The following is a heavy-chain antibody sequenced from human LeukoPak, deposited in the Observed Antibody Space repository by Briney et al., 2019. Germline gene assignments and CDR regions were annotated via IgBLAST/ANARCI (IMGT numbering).Heavy chain of an antibody. V-gene: IGHV4-34*01. CDR2: INHSGST. J-gene: IGHJ4*02. CDR3: ARAPVLGSG. CDR1: GGSFSGYY. D-gene: IGHD6-25*01. Sequence: SETLSLTCAVYGGSFSGYYWSWIRQPPGKGLEWIGEINHSGSTNYNPSLKSRVTISLDTSKNQFSLKLSSVTAADTAVYYCARAPVLGSGWGQGTLVTVSS.